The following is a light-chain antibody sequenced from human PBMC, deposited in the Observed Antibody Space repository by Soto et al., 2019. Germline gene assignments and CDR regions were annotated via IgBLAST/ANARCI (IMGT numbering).Light chain of an antibody. CDR2: AAS. V-gene: IGKV1-39*01. CDR1: QSIISF. CDR3: QQSYSTPET. J-gene: IGKJ1*01. Sequence: DIQMTQSPSSLSASVGDRVTITCRASQSIISFLNWYQQKPGKAPRLLIYAASSLQSGVPSRFSASGSGTDFTLTISTLQTDDFATYYCQQSYSTPETFGQGTKVEIK.